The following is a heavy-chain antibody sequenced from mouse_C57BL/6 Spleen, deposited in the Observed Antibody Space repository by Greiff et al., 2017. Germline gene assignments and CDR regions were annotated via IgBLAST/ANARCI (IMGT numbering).Heavy chain of an antibody. J-gene: IGHJ1*03. D-gene: IGHD1-1*01. CDR1: GYTFTSYW. CDR2: IYPGDGST. V-gene: IGHV1-55*01. Sequence: QVQLQQPGAELVKPGASVKLSCKASGYTFTSYWITWVKQRPGQGLEWIGVIYPGDGSTNYNEKFKGKATLTVDTSSSTAYMQLSSLTSEDSAVYYVAVLGMDYYDDYFDFDCWGTGTTVTVSS. CDR3: AVLGMDYYDDYFDFDC.